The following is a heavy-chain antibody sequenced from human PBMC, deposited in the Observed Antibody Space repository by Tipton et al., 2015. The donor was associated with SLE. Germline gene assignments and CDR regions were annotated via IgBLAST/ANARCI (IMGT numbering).Heavy chain of an antibody. CDR3: ATSIAADY. D-gene: IGHD6-6*01. J-gene: IGHJ4*02. CDR1: GFTFSSYA. V-gene: IGHV3-23*03. Sequence: AVSGFTFSSYAMSWVRQAPGKGLEWVSVIYSGGSSTYYADSVKGRFTISRDNSKNTLYLQMNSLRAEDTAVYYCATSIAADYWGQGTLVTVSS. CDR2: IYSGGSST.